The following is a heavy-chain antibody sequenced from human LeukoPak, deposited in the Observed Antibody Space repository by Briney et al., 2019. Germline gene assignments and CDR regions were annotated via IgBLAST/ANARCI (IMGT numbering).Heavy chain of an antibody. Sequence: GGSLRLSCAASGFTFSSYVMSWVRQAPGKGVEWVSGLTASGGSTYYADSVKGRFTISRDNSKSTLYLQMNSLRAEDTAVYYCAEDLSIHYDSRGFDPWGQGTLVTVSS. CDR3: AEDLSIHYDSRGFDP. CDR2: LTASGGST. D-gene: IGHD3-22*01. J-gene: IGHJ5*02. CDR1: GFTFSSYV. V-gene: IGHV3-23*01.